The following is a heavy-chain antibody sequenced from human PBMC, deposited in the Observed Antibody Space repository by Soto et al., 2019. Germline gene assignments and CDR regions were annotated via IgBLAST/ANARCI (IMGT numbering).Heavy chain of an antibody. CDR3: ARGRRYCTTTSCYPPALFPYGMDV. D-gene: IGHD2-2*01. V-gene: IGHV1-8*01. Sequence: HVQLVQSGAEVKKPGSSVIISCKASGGTFNTYTFSWVRQAAGQGLQWMGWINPDSDNTGYAQKFQGRVTMTRDTSISTAYMELNSLRSEDTAVYYCARGRRYCTTTSCYPPALFPYGMDVWGQGTTVTVSS. J-gene: IGHJ6*02. CDR2: INPDSDNT. CDR1: GGTFNTYT.